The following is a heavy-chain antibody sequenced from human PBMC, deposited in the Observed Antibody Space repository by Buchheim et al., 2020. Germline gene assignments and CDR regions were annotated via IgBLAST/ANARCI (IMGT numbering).Heavy chain of an antibody. J-gene: IGHJ4*02. Sequence: EVQLVESGGGLVQPGGSLRLSCAASGFTFSSYWMSWVRQAPGKGLEWVANIGQDGSGKYYVDSVTGRFTISSDNAKNSLYLQMNSLRAEDTAVYYCAREPPEMYYYDSSGYYGWGQGTL. CDR1: GFTFSSYW. D-gene: IGHD3-22*01. CDR2: IGQDGSGK. V-gene: IGHV3-7*01. CDR3: AREPPEMYYYDSSGYYG.